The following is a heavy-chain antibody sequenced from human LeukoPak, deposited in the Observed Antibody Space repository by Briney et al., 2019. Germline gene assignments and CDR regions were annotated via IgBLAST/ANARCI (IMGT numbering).Heavy chain of an antibody. Sequence: GGSLRLSCAASGFTLSDYSMNWVRQAPGKGLEWISYIGIDSGNTNYADSVKGRFTISGDKAKNSLYLQMNSLRVEDTAVYYCARDYKYAFDNWGQGTLVSVSS. J-gene: IGHJ4*02. CDR3: ARDYKYAFDN. V-gene: IGHV3-48*01. CDR2: IGIDSGNT. CDR1: GFTLSDYS. D-gene: IGHD5-24*01.